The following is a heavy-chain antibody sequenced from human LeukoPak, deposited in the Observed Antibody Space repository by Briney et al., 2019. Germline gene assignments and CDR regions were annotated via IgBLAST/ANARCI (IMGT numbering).Heavy chain of an antibody. CDR1: GFTFSSYG. D-gene: IGHD3-10*01. CDR3: ALYGSGSPSIDY. CDR2: ISYDGSNK. V-gene: IGHV3-30*03. J-gene: IGHJ4*02. Sequence: GGSLRLSCAASGFTFSSYGMHWVRQAPGKGLEWVAVISYDGSNKYYADSVKGRFTISRDNSKNTLYLQMNRLRAEDTAVYYCALYGSGSPSIDYWGQGTLVTVSS.